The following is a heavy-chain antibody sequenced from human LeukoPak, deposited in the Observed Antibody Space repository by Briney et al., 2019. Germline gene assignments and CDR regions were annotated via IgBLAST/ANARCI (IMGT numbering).Heavy chain of an antibody. J-gene: IGHJ4*02. CDR2: ISSSSSYI. V-gene: IGHV3-21*01. CDR1: GFTFSSYS. Sequence: GGSLRLSCAASGFTFSSYSMNWVRQAPGKGLEWVSSISSSSSYIYYADSVKGRITISRDNAKNSLYLQMNSLRAEDTAVYYCAGSLAAAGTTDYWGQGTLVTVSS. CDR3: AGSLAAAGTTDY. D-gene: IGHD6-13*01.